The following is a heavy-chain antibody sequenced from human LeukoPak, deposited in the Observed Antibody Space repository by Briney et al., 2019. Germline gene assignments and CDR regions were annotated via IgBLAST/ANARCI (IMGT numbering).Heavy chain of an antibody. J-gene: IGHJ4*02. Sequence: PGGSLRLSCAASGFTFSSYGMHWVRQAPGKGLEWVAVISYDGCNKYYADSVKGRFTISRDNSKNTLYLQMNSLRAEDTAVYYCAKDGSGWNWGQGTLVTVSS. CDR2: ISYDGCNK. CDR3: AKDGSGWN. V-gene: IGHV3-30*18. CDR1: GFTFSSYG. D-gene: IGHD6-19*01.